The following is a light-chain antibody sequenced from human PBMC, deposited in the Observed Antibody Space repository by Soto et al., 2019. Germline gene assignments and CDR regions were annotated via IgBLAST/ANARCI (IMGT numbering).Light chain of an antibody. Sequence: DMQMTQSPSAMSASVGDRVSITCRSSQGISNYLAWFQQKPGKVPKRLIYGASSLQGGVPSRFSGSGSATEFTLTISSLQHEDLATYYCLQHNSYPLTFGAGTKVDIK. J-gene: IGKJ4*01. CDR3: LQHNSYPLT. CDR2: GAS. V-gene: IGKV1-17*03. CDR1: QGISNY.